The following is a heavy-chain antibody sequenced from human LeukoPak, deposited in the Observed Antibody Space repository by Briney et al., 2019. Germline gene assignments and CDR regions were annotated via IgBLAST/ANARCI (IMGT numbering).Heavy chain of an antibody. Sequence: GGSLRLSCAASGLTFSSYTMNWVRQAPGKGLEWVSSITSSSSYIYYADSVKGRFTISRDNAKNSLYLQMNSLRAEDTAVYYCARGGIAAAGNTNFDYWGQGTLVTVSS. J-gene: IGHJ4*02. CDR3: ARGGIAAAGNTNFDY. V-gene: IGHV3-21*01. D-gene: IGHD6-13*01. CDR1: GLTFSSYT. CDR2: ITSSSSYI.